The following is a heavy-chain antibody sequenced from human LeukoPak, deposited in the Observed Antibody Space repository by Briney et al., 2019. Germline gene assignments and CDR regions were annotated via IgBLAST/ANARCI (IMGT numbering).Heavy chain of an antibody. CDR1: GYTFTGYY. CDR2: INPNSGGT. Sequence: GASVKVSCTASGYTFTGYYIHWVRQAPGQGLEWMGWINPNSGGTNYVQKLQGRVTMTRDTSISTGYMELSRVRSDDTAVYYCARWDCSGGSCYDAFDIWGQGTMVTVSS. D-gene: IGHD2-15*01. V-gene: IGHV1-2*02. J-gene: IGHJ3*02. CDR3: ARWDCSGGSCYDAFDI.